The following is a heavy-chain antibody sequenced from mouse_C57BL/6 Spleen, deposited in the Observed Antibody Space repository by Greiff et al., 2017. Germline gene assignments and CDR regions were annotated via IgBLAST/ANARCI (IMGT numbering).Heavy chain of an antibody. V-gene: IGHV1-62-2*01. CDR3: ARHEIVGNYDYEGVFAY. Sequence: QVQLQQSGAELVKPGASVKLSCKASGYTFTEYTIHWVKQRSGQGLEWIGWFYPGSGSIKYNEKFKDKATLTADKSSSTVYMELSRLTSEDSAVYFCARHEIVGNYDYEGVFAYWGQGTLVTVSA. D-gene: IGHD2-4*01. CDR1: GYTFTEYT. CDR2: FYPGSGSI. J-gene: IGHJ3*01.